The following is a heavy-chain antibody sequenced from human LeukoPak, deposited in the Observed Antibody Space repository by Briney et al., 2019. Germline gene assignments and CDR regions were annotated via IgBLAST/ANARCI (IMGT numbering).Heavy chain of an antibody. D-gene: IGHD3-22*01. CDR3: AKGPYYYDSSGYYPDY. V-gene: IGHV3-30*02. CDR2: IRYDGSNK. CDR1: GFTFSSYG. J-gene: IGHJ4*02. Sequence: GGSLRLSCAASGFTFSSYGMHWVRQAPGKGLEWVAFIRYDGSNKYYADSVKGRFTISRDNSKNTLYLQMNSLRAEDTAVYYCAKGPYYYDSSGYYPDYWGQGTLVTVSS.